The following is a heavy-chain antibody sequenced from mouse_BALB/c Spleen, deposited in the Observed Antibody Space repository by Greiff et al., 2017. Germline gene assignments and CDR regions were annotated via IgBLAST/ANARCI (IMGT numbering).Heavy chain of an antibody. V-gene: IGHV5-9-4*01. CDR3: ARADAMDY. CDR1: GFTFSSYA. Sequence: EVQGVESGGGLVKPGGSLKLSCAASGFTFSSYAMSWVRQSPEKRLEWVAEISSGGSYTYYPDTVTGRFTISRDNAKNTLYLELSSLRSEDTAMYYCARADAMDYWGQGTSVTVSS. J-gene: IGHJ4*01. CDR2: ISSGGSYT.